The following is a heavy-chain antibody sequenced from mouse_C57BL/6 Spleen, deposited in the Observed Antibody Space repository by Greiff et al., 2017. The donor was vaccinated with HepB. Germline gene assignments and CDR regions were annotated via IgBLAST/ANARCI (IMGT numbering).Heavy chain of an antibody. CDR1: GYTFTDYE. CDR3: TSRSFAWFAY. V-gene: IGHV1-15*01. Sequence: VQLQQSGAELVRPGASVTLSCKASGYTFTDYEMHWVKQTPVHGLEWIGAIDPETGGTAYNQKFKGKAILTADKSSSTAYMELRSLTSEDSAVYYCTSRSFAWFAYWGQGTLVTVSA. CDR2: IDPETGGT. J-gene: IGHJ3*01.